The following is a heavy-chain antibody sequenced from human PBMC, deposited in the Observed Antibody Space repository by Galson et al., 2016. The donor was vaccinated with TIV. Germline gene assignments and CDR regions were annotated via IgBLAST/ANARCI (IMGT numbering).Heavy chain of an antibody. V-gene: IGHV1-69*13. CDR2: TVPMFGIV. CDR3: ARGGWSGDPGDYHYYYMDV. CDR1: GGTFTSFA. D-gene: IGHD3-3*01. J-gene: IGHJ6*03. Sequence: SVKVSCKASGGTFTSFAISWVRQSRGQGLEWMGGTVPMFGIVTYAQKFQGKITLTADASTSTAYMELRSLRSDATAVYYCARGGWSGDPGDYHYYYMDVWGKGTTVIVSS.